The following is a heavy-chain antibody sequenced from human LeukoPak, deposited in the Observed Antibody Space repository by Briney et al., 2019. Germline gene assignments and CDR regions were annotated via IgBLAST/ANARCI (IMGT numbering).Heavy chain of an antibody. V-gene: IGHV1-2*02. CDR2: INPEKRDT. Sequence: ASVKVSRKASGYTFTGYAIHWVRQAPGQGLEWMGWINPEKRDTGYAHKFQGRVTMTSDTSTSTAYMELSSLRSDDTAVYYCAKKVRGPSHPLDFWGQGTLVTVSS. J-gene: IGHJ4*02. D-gene: IGHD5-12*01. CDR3: AKKVRGPSHPLDF. CDR1: GYTFTGYA.